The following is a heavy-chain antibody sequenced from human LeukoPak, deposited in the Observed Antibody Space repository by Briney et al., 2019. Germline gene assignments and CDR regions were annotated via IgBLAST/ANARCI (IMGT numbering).Heavy chain of an antibody. V-gene: IGHV4-31*03. J-gene: IGHJ4*02. Sequence: SETLSLTCTVSGGSISSGDYYWSWIRQYPGKGLEWLGYIYYSGSTNYKPSLRSRLNISVDTSKTQFSLKLSSVTAADTAVYYCARGQIPGIAVAAFDYWGQGTLVTVSS. CDR3: ARGQIPGIAVAAFDY. CDR2: IYYSGST. CDR1: GGSISSGDYY. D-gene: IGHD6-19*01.